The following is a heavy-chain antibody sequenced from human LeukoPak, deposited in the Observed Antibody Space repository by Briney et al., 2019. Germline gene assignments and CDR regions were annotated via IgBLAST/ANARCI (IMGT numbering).Heavy chain of an antibody. Sequence: ASVKVSCKASGYTFTSCYMHWVRQAPGQGLEWMGIINPSGGSTSYAQKFQGRVTMTRDTSTSTVYMELSSLRSEDTAVHYCARGQRRDGYNFDYFDYWGQGTLVTVSS. CDR3: ARGQRRDGYNFDYFDY. CDR2: INPSGGST. CDR1: GYTFTSCY. J-gene: IGHJ4*02. D-gene: IGHD5-24*01. V-gene: IGHV1-46*01.